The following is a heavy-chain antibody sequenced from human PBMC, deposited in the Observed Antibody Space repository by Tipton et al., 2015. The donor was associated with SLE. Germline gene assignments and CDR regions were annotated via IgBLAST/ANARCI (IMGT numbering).Heavy chain of an antibody. CDR1: GGSINVYY. Sequence: LRLSCSVSGGSINVYYWGWVRQPPGKGLEWIGYVSYSGSTNYNPSLQSRVTISVDTSKNQFSLKLSFVTAADTAVYYCTSDGGVGATVWWGPGTLVTVSS. CDR3: TSDGGVGATVW. D-gene: IGHD1-26*01. J-gene: IGHJ4*02. CDR2: VSYSGST. V-gene: IGHV4-59*01.